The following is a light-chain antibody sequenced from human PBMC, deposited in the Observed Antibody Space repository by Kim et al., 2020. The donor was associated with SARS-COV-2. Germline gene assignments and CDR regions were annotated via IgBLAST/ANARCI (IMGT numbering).Light chain of an antibody. V-gene: IGLV2-8*01. CDR3: ASFGGYNNFNV. Sequence: QSALTQPPSASGSLGQSVTISCTGTNSDVGGYDYVSWYQQHPGKAPRLIIYEVNQRPSGVPDRFSGSKSGNTASLTVPGLQAEDEADYYCASFGGYNNFNVFGTGTKVTVL. CDR1: NSDVGGYDY. CDR2: EVN. J-gene: IGLJ1*01.